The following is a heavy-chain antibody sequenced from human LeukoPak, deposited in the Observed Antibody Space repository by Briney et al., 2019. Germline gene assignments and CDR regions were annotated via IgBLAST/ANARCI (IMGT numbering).Heavy chain of an antibody. CDR2: INPSGGST. Sequence: ASVKVSCEASGYTFTSYYMHWVRQAPGQGLEWMGIINPSGGSTSYAQKFQGRVTMTRDTSTSTVYMELSSLRSEDTAVYYCAGRPKPGIAVAVTDYWGQGTPVTVSS. J-gene: IGHJ4*02. D-gene: IGHD6-19*01. CDR1: GYTFTSYY. CDR3: AGRPKPGIAVAVTDY. V-gene: IGHV1-46*01.